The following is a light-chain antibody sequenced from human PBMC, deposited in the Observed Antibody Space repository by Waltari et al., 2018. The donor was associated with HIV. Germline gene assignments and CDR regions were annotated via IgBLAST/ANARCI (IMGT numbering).Light chain of an antibody. V-gene: IGLV3-10*01. Sequence: SYELPQPPSVSVSPGQTARITCPGVLPSKYPFWYQQKSGQAPVVVIYEAYKRPSGIPERFSGSRSGAMAILTISGAQVEDEGDYYCYSTDSSGRGVFGGGTKLTVL. CDR3: YSTDSSGRGV. CDR2: EAY. CDR1: LPSKY. J-gene: IGLJ3*02.